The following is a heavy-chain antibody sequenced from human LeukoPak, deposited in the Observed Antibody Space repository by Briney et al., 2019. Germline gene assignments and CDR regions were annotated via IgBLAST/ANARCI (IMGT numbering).Heavy chain of an antibody. CDR1: GGSISSSSYY. J-gene: IGHJ4*02. Sequence: SETLSLTCTVSGGSISSSSYYWGWIRQPPGKGLEWIGSIYYSGSTYYNPSLRSRVTISVDTSKNQFSLKLSSVTAADTAVYYCARDYQGGYGDKTVDYWGQGTLVTVSS. D-gene: IGHD5-18*01. CDR3: ARDYQGGYGDKTVDY. V-gene: IGHV4-39*07. CDR2: IYYSGST.